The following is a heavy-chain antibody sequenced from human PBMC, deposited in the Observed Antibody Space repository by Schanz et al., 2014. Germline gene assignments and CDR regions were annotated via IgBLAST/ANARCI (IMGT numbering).Heavy chain of an antibody. CDR2: LFYGGSK. V-gene: IGHV4-39*01. CDR1: GGSISDSGAY. CDR3: ARHNRVWFGKEGC. D-gene: IGHD3-10*01. J-gene: IGHJ4*02. Sequence: QLQMQTSGPGLVRPWETLSLTCTVSGGSISDSGAYWGWFRQTPGKGLEWIANLFYGGSKYYNPSMDSRAPMSVAGSNPQSPRRLGSVPAADTGVYYCARHNRVWFGKEGCWGQGTLVTVSS.